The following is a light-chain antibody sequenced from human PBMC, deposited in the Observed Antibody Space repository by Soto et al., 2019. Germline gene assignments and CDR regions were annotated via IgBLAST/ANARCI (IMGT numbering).Light chain of an antibody. CDR2: SNS. V-gene: IGLV1-47*01. CDR1: SSNIGSNY. Sequence: QSVLTQPPSASGTPGQTVTISCSGSSSNIGSNYAYWYQQLPGTAPKVLIYSNSQRPLAGPVRYSGAKSGTSASLAISGLQSEDAADYYCATWEDRVYVFGSGTNVTVL. J-gene: IGLJ1*01. CDR3: ATWEDRVYV.